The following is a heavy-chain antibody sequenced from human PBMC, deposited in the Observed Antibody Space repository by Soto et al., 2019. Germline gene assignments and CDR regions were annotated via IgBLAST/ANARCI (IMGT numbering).Heavy chain of an antibody. V-gene: IGHV5-51*01. Sequence: GESLKISCKGSGYDFSTYYIGWVRQMPGKGLEWLGLIHPRDSDTRYSPSFQGQVTISADKSISTAYLQWSSLKASDTAMYYCARHSAGGLNYYYGMDVWGQGTTVTVSS. CDR2: IHPRDSDT. CDR3: ARHSAGGLNYYYGMDV. D-gene: IGHD2-21*02. J-gene: IGHJ6*02. CDR1: GYDFSTYY.